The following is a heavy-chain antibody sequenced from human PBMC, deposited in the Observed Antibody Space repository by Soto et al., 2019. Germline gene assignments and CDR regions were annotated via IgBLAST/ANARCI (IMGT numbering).Heavy chain of an antibody. CDR1: GYTXNGYF. Sequence: GXSXKVSCKASGYTXNGYFIDLLRHAPGQGLEWMGRINPNSGATNYARKFQDRATMTRDTSINTAYMEMSSIRSDDTAIYYCANLPPTPDWFDPWGQGTLVTVSS. V-gene: IGHV1-2*06. CDR2: INPNSGAT. D-gene: IGHD2-15*01. CDR3: ANLPPTPDWFDP. J-gene: IGHJ5*02.